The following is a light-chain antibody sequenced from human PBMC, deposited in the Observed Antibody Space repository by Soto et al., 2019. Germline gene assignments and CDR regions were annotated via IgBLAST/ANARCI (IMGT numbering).Light chain of an antibody. CDR3: QQYNNWPPIT. Sequence: VMTQSPATLSLSPGERATLSCRASQSVSTNLAWYQQKPGQVPRLLIYGASTRATGIPARFSGSGSGTKFTLSISSLQSEDFAVYYCQQYNNWPPITFGQGTRLEIK. CDR1: QSVSTN. V-gene: IGKV3-15*01. CDR2: GAS. J-gene: IGKJ5*01.